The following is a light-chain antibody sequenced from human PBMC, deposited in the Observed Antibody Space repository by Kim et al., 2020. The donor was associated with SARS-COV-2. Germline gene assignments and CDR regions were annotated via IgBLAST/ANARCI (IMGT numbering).Light chain of an antibody. CDR1: SSNIGAGYD. V-gene: IGLV1-40*01. Sequence: GQGFTISCTGSSSNIGAGYDVHWYQQLPGTAPKLLIYGNSNRPSGVPDRFSGSKSGTSASLAITGLQAEDEADYYCQSYDSSLEVVFGGGTQLTVL. J-gene: IGLJ2*01. CDR3: QSYDSSLEVV. CDR2: GNS.